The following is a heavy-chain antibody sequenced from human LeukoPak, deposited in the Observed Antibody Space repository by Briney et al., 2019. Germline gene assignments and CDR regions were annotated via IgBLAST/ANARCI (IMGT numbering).Heavy chain of an antibody. J-gene: IGHJ4*02. CDR3: ARAPWDSSGYPPYYFDY. CDR1: GGSISSGGYY. V-gene: IGHV4-39*07. CDR2: INHSGST. D-gene: IGHD3-22*01. Sequence: PSETLSLTCTVSGGSISSGGYYWSWIRQPPGKGLEWIGEINHSGSTNYNPSLKSRVTISVDTSKNQFSLKLSSVTAADTAVYYCARAPWDSSGYPPYYFDYWGQGTLVTVSS.